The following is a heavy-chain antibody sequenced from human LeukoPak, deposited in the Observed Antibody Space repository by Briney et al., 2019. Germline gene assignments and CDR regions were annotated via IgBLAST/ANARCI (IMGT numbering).Heavy chain of an antibody. J-gene: IGHJ4*02. V-gene: IGHV4-4*02. CDR2: IHQSGST. CDR1: GGSISSDNG. D-gene: IGHD3-22*01. CDR3: ARRNYYDSTGYYNN. Sequence: PSGTLSLTCAVSGGSISSDNGWSWVRQPPGKGLEWVGEIHQSGSTNYNPSLKSRVTITVDKSKSQFSLKLGSVTAADTAVYYCARRNYYDSTGYYNNWGRGTLVTVSS.